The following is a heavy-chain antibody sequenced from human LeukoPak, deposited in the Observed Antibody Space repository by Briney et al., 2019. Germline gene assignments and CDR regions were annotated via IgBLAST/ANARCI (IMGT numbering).Heavy chain of an antibody. Sequence: GESLKISCKGSGYSFTIYWIGWVRQMPGKGLEWMGIIYPGDSDTRYSPSFQGQVTISADKSISTAYLQWSSLKASDTAMYYCARVGLAVAAAHPFDYWGQGTLVTVSS. CDR1: GYSFTIYW. V-gene: IGHV5-51*03. CDR3: ARVGLAVAAAHPFDY. J-gene: IGHJ4*02. D-gene: IGHD6-13*01. CDR2: IYPGDSDT.